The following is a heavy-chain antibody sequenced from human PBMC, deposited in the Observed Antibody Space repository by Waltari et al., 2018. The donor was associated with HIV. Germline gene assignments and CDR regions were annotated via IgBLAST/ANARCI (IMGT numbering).Heavy chain of an antibody. CDR3: ARGAGTGTTLWFDP. Sequence: QVQLQQWGAGLLKPSATLSLTCAVYGGSFSGYYWSWIRQPPGKGLEWIGEINHSGSTNYNPSLKSRVTISVDTSKNQFSLKLSSVTAADTALYYCARGAGTGTTLWFDPWGQGTLVTVSS. CDR1: GGSFSGYY. D-gene: IGHD1-7*01. J-gene: IGHJ5*02. V-gene: IGHV4-34*01. CDR2: INHSGST.